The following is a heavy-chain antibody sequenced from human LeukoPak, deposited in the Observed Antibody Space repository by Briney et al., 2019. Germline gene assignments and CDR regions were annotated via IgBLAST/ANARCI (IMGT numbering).Heavy chain of an antibody. CDR2: IYYSGST. D-gene: IGHD2-2*02. CDR3: ARLDTEYWYFDL. V-gene: IGHV4-59*08. CDR1: GGSISSYY. J-gene: IGHJ2*01. Sequence: SETLSLTCTVSGGSISSYYWSWIRPPPGKGLEWIGYIYYSGSTNYNPSLKSRVTISVDTSKNQFSLKLSSVTAADTAVYYCARLDTEYWYFDLWGRGTLVTVSS.